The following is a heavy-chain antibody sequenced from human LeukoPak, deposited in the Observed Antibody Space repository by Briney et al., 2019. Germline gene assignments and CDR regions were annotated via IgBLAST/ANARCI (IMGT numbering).Heavy chain of an antibody. J-gene: IGHJ4*02. CDR2: ISYDGSNK. V-gene: IGHV3-30*18. CDR1: GFTFSSYG. Sequence: GGSLRLSCAASGFTFSSYGMHWVRQAPGKGLGWVAVISYDGSNKYYADSVKGRFTISRDNSKNTLYLQMNSLRAEDTAVYYCAKEYRLNYFDYWGQGTLVTVSS. CDR3: AKEYRLNYFDY. D-gene: IGHD1-1*01.